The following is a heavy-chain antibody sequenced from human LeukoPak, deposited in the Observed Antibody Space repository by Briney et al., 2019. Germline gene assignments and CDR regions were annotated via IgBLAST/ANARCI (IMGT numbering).Heavy chain of an antibody. V-gene: IGHV3-23*01. CDR1: RFTFTNYA. Sequence: GGSLRLSCAASRFTFTNYAMSWVRQAPGKGLEWVSSISVGGGATYYADSVKGRFTISRDNSKNTLYLQMNSPRAEATAVYYCAKPHATLGALDAFDIWGRGTMVTVSS. D-gene: IGHD3-16*01. J-gene: IGHJ3*02. CDR3: AKPHATLGALDAFDI. CDR2: ISVGGGAT.